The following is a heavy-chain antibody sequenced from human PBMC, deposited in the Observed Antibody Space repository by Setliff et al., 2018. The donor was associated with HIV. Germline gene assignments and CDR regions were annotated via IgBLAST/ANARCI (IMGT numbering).Heavy chain of an antibody. CDR3: ATGITMAPDY. V-gene: IGHV4-34*01. D-gene: IGHD1-20*01. Sequence: SETLSLTCDVYGESLSSYFRSWIRQPPGKGLEWIGEINHSGSTNYNPSLKSRVTISVGKSKNQFSLSLSSVTAADTAVYYCATGITMAPDYWGQGSLVTVTS. CDR2: INHSGST. CDR1: GESLSSYF. J-gene: IGHJ4*02.